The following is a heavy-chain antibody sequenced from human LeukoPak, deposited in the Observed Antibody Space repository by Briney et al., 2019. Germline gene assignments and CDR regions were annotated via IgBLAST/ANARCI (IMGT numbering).Heavy chain of an antibody. D-gene: IGHD1-26*01. CDR1: GFTFSSYW. Sequence: PGGSLRLSCAASGFTFSSYWMHWVRQAPGKGLVWVSRINTDGSSTSYADSVKGRFTISRDNAKNTLYLQMNSLGAEDTAVYYCARVGLGEWYFDLWGRGTLVTVSS. V-gene: IGHV3-74*01. J-gene: IGHJ2*01. CDR2: INTDGSST. CDR3: ARVGLGEWYFDL.